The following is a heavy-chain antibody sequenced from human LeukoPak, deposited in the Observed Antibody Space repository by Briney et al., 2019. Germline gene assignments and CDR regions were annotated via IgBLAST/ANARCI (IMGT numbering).Heavy chain of an antibody. J-gene: IGHJ4*02. CDR3: AKDPETQVY. Sequence: GGSLRLSCAASGFTVSSNYMSWVRQAPGKGLEWVAFIRYDGSNKYYADSVKGRFTISRDNSKNTLYLQMNSLRAEDTAVYYCAKDPETQVYWGQGTLVTVSS. V-gene: IGHV3-30*02. CDR1: GFTVSSNY. CDR2: IRYDGSNK.